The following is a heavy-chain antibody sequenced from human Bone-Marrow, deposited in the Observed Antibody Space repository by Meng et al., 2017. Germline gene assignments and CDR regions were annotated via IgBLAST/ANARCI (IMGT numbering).Heavy chain of an antibody. J-gene: IGHJ4*02. Sequence: SETLSLTCTVSGYSISSGYYWGWIRQPPGKGLEWIGSIYHSGSTYYNPSLKSRVTISVDTSKNQFSLKLSSVTAADTAVYYCDGSSAVAGNIDYWGQGTRVTGAS. CDR3: DGSSAVAGNIDY. CDR2: IYHSGST. CDR1: GYSISSGYY. D-gene: IGHD6-19*01. V-gene: IGHV4-38-2*02.